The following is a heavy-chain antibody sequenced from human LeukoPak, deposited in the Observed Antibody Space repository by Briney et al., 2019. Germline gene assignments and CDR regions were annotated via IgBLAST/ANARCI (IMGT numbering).Heavy chain of an antibody. J-gene: IGHJ1*01. Sequence: ASVKVSCKASGYTFTGYYMHWVRQAPGQGLKWMGWINPNSCGTNYAHKFQGRGTMTRDTYISTAYMELSRLRSDDTAVYHCARVGGIAAAGTKTPRGYFQHWGQGTLVTVSS. D-gene: IGHD6-13*01. CDR1: GYTFTGYY. V-gene: IGHV1-2*02. CDR3: ARVGGIAAAGTKTPRGYFQH. CDR2: INPNSCGT.